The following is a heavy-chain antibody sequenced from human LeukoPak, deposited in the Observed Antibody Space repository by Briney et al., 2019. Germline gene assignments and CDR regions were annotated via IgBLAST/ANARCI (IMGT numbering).Heavy chain of an antibody. Sequence: SETLSLTCAVYGGSFSGYYWSWIRQPPGKGLEWIGEINHSGSTNYNPSLKSRVTIPVDTSKNQFSLKLSSVTAADTAVYYCARGGYCSGGSCRNFYYWGQGTLVTVSS. CDR3: ARGGYCSGGSCRNFYY. J-gene: IGHJ4*02. V-gene: IGHV4-34*01. D-gene: IGHD2-15*01. CDR1: GGSFSGYY. CDR2: INHSGST.